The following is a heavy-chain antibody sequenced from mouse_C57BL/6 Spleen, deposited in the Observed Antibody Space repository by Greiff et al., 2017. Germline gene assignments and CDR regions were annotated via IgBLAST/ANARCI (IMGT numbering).Heavy chain of an antibody. J-gene: IGHJ2*01. CDR3: ARPYYSNSYFDY. CDR2: IYPGDGDT. V-gene: IGHV1-82*01. Sequence: QVQLQQSGPELVKPGASVKISCKASGYAFSSSWMNWVKQRPGKGLEWIGRIYPGDGDTNYNGKFKGKATLTADKSSSTAYMQLSSPTSEDSAVYFCARPYYSNSYFDYWGQGTTLTVSS. D-gene: IGHD2-5*01. CDR1: GYAFSSSW.